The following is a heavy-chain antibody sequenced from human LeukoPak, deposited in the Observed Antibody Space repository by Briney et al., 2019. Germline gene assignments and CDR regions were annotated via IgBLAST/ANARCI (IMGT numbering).Heavy chain of an antibody. D-gene: IGHD3-22*01. CDR2: INPNSGGT. J-gene: IGHJ4*02. CDR1: GYTFTGYY. V-gene: IGHV1-2*02. Sequence: ASVKVSCKASGYTFTGYYMHWVRQAPGQGLEWMGWINPNSGGTNYAQKFQGRVTMTRDTSISTAYMELSRLRSDDTAVYYCARARGYYDSSGYYDYSDYWGQGTLVTVSS. CDR3: ARARGYYDSSGYYDYSDY.